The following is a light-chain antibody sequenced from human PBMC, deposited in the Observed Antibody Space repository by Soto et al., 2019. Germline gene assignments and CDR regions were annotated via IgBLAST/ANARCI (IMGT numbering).Light chain of an antibody. CDR2: HVS. V-gene: IGLV2-14*03. CDR1: SSDIGHYDY. J-gene: IGLJ6*01. Sequence: QSVLTQPASVSGSPGQSITISCTGTSSDIGHYDYVSCYQQHPGKAPKLMIYHVSYRPSGASNRYSGLQSRNSASLTILGLQADDEADYYGCSLTCIHTFVFGSGSRVTVL. CDR3: CSLTCIHTFV.